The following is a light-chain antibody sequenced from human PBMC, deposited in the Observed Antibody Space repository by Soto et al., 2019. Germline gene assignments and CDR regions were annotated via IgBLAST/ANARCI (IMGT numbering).Light chain of an antibody. Sequence: DIPLTQSPSTLSASVGDRVIITCRASQSISYWLAWYQQKPGRAPRLLIFDASTLESGVPSRFSGSGSGTEFTLTISSLQPDDFATYYCQQYSNYSPYTFGQGTKLEIE. CDR1: QSISYW. V-gene: IGKV1-5*01. J-gene: IGKJ2*01. CDR3: QQYSNYSPYT. CDR2: DAS.